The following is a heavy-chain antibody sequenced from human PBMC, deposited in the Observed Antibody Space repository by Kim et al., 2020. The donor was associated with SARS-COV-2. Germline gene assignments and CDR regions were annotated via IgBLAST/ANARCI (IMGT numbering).Heavy chain of an antibody. Sequence: SETLSLTCTVSGGSISSSSYYWGWIRQPPGKGLEWIGSIYYSGSTYYNPSLKSRVTISVDTSKNQFSLKLSSVTAADTAVYYCARHLTITMIVVVTLPGWFDPWGQGTRVTVSS. CDR3: ARHLTITMIVVVTLPGWFDP. CDR2: IYYSGST. D-gene: IGHD3-22*01. J-gene: IGHJ5*02. CDR1: GGSISSSSYY. V-gene: IGHV4-39*01.